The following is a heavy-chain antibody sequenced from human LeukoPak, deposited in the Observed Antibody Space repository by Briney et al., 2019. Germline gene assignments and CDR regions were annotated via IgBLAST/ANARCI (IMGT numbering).Heavy chain of an antibody. J-gene: IGHJ3*02. V-gene: IGHV3-21*01. D-gene: IGHD2-15*01. CDR1: GFTFSSYS. CDR3: ARALRDIVVVVAAWADAFDI. Sequence: GGSLRLSCAASGFTFSSYSMNWVRQAPGKGLEWVSSISSSSSYIYYADSVKGRFTISRDNAKNSLYLQMNSLRAEDAAVYYCARALRDIVVVVAAWADAFDIWGQGTMVTVSS. CDR2: ISSSSSYI.